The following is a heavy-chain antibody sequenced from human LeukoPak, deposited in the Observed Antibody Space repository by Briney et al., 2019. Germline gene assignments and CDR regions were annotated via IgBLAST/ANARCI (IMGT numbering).Heavy chain of an antibody. D-gene: IGHD1-7*01. J-gene: IGHJ4*02. CDR3: AKGIRDRTRGDYFDY. CDR1: GFTFSSYG. V-gene: IGHV3-30*02. CDR2: IRYDGSNK. Sequence: GGSLRLSCAASGFTFSSYGMHWVRQAPGKGLEWVAFIRYDGSNKYYADSVKGRFTISRDNSKNTLYLQMNSLRAEDTAVYYCAKGIRDRTRGDYFDYWGQGTLVTVSS.